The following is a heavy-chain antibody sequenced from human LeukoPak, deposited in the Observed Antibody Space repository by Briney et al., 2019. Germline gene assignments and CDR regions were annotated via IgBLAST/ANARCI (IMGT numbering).Heavy chain of an antibody. CDR1: GGSISSGDYY. CDR3: ARGSFYDFWSGREKRPLDY. V-gene: IGHV4-30-4*08. Sequence: SETLSLTCTVSGGSISSGDYYWSWIRQPPGKGLEWIGYIYYSGSTYYNPSLKTRVTISVDTSKNQFSLKLSSVTAADTAVYYCARGSFYDFWSGREKRPLDYWGQGTLVTVSS. D-gene: IGHD3-3*01. J-gene: IGHJ4*02. CDR2: IYYSGST.